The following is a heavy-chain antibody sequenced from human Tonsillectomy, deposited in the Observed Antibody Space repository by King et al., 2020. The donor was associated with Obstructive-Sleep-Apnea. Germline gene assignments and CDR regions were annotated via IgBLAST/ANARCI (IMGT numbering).Heavy chain of an antibody. V-gene: IGHV3-30*04. CDR2: ISFDGSNE. J-gene: IGHJ4*02. CDR1: VFTFSSYT. Sequence: VQLVESGGGVVQPGRSLRLSCAASVFTFSSYTMHWVRQAPGKGLEWVAVISFDGSNEYYADSVKGRFTISRDNSKNTLYLQMNSLRADDTAVYYCATDPWFGELAHFDCWGQGTLVTVSS. CDR3: ATDPWFGELAHFDC. D-gene: IGHD3-10*01.